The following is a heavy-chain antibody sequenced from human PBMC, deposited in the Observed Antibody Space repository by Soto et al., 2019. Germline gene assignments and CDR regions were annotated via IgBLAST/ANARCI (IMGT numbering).Heavy chain of an antibody. Sequence: EVQLVETGGGLIQPGGSLRLSCAASGFTVSGNYMSWVRQAPGKGLEWVSVIYNGGGTYDADSVKGRFTISRDNPKNTMYLQMNSLRAEDTAVYYCASTRGSSYDYWGQGPLVTVSS. V-gene: IGHV3-53*02. J-gene: IGHJ4*02. D-gene: IGHD6-6*01. CDR3: ASTRGSSYDY. CDR1: GFTVSGNY. CDR2: IYNGGGT.